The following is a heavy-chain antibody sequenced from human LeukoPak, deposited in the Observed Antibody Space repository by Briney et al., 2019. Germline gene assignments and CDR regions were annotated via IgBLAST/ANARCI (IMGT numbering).Heavy chain of an antibody. Sequence: GGSLRLSCAASGFTFSNAWMSWVRQAPGKGLEWVANIKQGSSEKYYVDSVKGRFTISRDDAKNSLYLQMNSLRAEDTAVYYCASHSTGWNLGYWGQGTLVTVSS. D-gene: IGHD6-19*01. J-gene: IGHJ4*02. V-gene: IGHV3-7*02. CDR1: GFTFSNAW. CDR2: IKQGSSEK. CDR3: ASHSTGWNLGY.